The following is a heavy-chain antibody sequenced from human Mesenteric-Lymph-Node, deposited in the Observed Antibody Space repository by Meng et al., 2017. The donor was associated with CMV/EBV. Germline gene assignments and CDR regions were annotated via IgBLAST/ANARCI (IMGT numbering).Heavy chain of an antibody. Sequence: SGYNFPSHWIAWVRQMPGKGLEWMGVIYPRDSETRYSPSFEGQVTFSADKSLATVFLEWTSLKASDTAMYFCARRSHEGGWPTTDLDYWGQGTLVTVSS. V-gene: IGHV5-51*01. CDR2: IYPRDSET. CDR3: ARRSHEGGWPTTDLDY. CDR1: GYNFPSHW. J-gene: IGHJ4*02. D-gene: IGHD3-16*01.